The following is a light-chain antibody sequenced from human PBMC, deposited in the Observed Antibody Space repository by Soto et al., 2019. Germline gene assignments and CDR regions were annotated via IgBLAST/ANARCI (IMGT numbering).Light chain of an antibody. CDR1: QSVSSY. J-gene: IGKJ1*01. V-gene: IGKV3-11*01. CDR3: QQRSNWPPT. CDR2: DAS. Sequence: IVLTQSPATLSLSPGEIASLSGRASQSVSSYLAWYQQKPGQAPRLLIYDASNRATGIPDRFSGSGSGTDFTLTISSLEPEDFAVYYCQQRSNWPPTFGQGTKVDIK.